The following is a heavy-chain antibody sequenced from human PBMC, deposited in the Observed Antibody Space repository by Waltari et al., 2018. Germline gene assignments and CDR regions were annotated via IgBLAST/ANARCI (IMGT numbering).Heavy chain of an antibody. CDR2: ISGSGGST. CDR3: AKSSAGSYYYGMDV. V-gene: IGHV3-23*01. CDR1: GFTFSSYA. J-gene: IGHJ6*02. D-gene: IGHD1-26*01. Sequence: EVQLLESGGGLVQPGGSLRLSCAASGFTFSSYAMSWVRQAPGKGLEWVSAISGSGGSTYYADSVKGRFTISRDNAKNTLYLQMNSLRAEDTAVYYCAKSSAGSYYYGMDVWGQGTTVTVSS.